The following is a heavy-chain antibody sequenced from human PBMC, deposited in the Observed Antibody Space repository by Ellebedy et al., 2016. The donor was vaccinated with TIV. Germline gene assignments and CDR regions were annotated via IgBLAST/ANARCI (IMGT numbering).Heavy chain of an antibody. CDR1: GFTFIYYS. CDR2: IEQYGSGK. V-gene: IGHV3-7*01. Sequence: GESLKISCAASGFTFIYYSMNWVRQAPGKGLEWVANIEQYGSGKYYVDSVRGRFTISRDNAKNSLYLQMNSLRAEDTAVYYCARDRGYDTFDYWGQGILVTVSS. D-gene: IGHD5-12*01. J-gene: IGHJ4*02. CDR3: ARDRGYDTFDY.